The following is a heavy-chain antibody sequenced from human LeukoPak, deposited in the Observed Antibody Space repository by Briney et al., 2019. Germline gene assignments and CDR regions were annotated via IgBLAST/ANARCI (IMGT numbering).Heavy chain of an antibody. CDR2: IYYSGST. D-gene: IGHD2-15*01. CDR1: GGSISSSSYY. CDR3: ARDIYSSLVVVVQNWFDP. V-gene: IGHV4-39*07. Sequence: SETLSLTCTVSGGSISSSSYYWGWIRQPPGKGLEWIRSIYYSGSTYYNPSLKSRVTISVDTSKNQFSLKLSSVTAADTAVYYCARDIYSSLVVVVQNWFDPWGQGTLVTVSS. J-gene: IGHJ5*02.